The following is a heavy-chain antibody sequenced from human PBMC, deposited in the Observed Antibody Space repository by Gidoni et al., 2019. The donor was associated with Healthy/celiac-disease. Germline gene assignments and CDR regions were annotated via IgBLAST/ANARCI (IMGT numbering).Heavy chain of an antibody. J-gene: IGHJ6*02. CDR2: IWYDGSNK. CDR1: GCTFRSSG. CDR3: ARASAAGYYSYGMDV. V-gene: IGHV3-33*01. Sequence: QVQLVESGGGVVQPGRSLRISCAAAGCTFRSSGMHWVRQAPGKGLGWLAVIWYDGSNKYYADSVKGRFTISRDNSKNTLYLQMTSLRAEDTAVYYCARASAAGYYSYGMDVWGQGTTVTVSS. D-gene: IGHD6-13*01.